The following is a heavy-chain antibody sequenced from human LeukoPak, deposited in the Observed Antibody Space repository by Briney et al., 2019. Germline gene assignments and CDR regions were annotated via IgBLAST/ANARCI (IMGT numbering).Heavy chain of an antibody. Sequence: SETLSLTCTVSGGSISSYYWSWIRQPPGKGLEWIGYIYYSGSTNYNPSLKSRVTISVDTSKNRFSLKLGSVTASDTAIYYCARVVTVAYMYYFDYWGQGILVTVSS. V-gene: IGHV4-59*08. CDR2: IYYSGST. CDR1: GGSISSYY. D-gene: IGHD4-11*01. J-gene: IGHJ4*02. CDR3: ARVVTVAYMYYFDY.